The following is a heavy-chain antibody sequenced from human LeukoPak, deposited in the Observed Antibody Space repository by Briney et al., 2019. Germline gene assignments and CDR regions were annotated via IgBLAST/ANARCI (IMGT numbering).Heavy chain of an antibody. V-gene: IGHV3-30*03. CDR3: ARGPVGGVSYNYYHGMDV. CDR2: ISYDGSHK. D-gene: IGHD3-16*01. CDR1: GFTFSSYG. Sequence: GRSLRLSCAASGFTFSSYGVHWVRQAPGKGLEWVAVISYDGSHKYYADSVKGRFTISRDNSKNTLYLQMNSLRVEDTAVYYCARGPVGGVSYNYYHGMDVWGPGTTVTVSS. J-gene: IGHJ6*02.